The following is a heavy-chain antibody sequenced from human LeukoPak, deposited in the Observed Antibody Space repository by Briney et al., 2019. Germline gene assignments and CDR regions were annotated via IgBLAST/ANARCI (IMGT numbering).Heavy chain of an antibody. D-gene: IGHD1-26*01. Sequence: ASVKVSCKASGLTFTSSAVQWVRQARGQRLEWIGWIVVGSGNTNYAQKFQERVTITRDMSTSTAYMELSSLRSEDTAVYYCAAAIVGAIGAFDIWGQGTMVTVSS. J-gene: IGHJ3*02. V-gene: IGHV1-58*01. CDR2: IVVGSGNT. CDR3: AAAIVGAIGAFDI. CDR1: GLTFTSSA.